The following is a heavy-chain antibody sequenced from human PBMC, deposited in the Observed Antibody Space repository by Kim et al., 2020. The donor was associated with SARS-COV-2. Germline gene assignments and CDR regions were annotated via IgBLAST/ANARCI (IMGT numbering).Heavy chain of an antibody. D-gene: IGHD3-22*01. Sequence: AQKFQGRVTMTRDTSISTAYMELSRLRSDDTAVYYCARHSSGYWAMYYFDYWGQGTLVTVSS. CDR3: ARHSSGYWAMYYFDY. J-gene: IGHJ4*02. V-gene: IGHV1-2*02.